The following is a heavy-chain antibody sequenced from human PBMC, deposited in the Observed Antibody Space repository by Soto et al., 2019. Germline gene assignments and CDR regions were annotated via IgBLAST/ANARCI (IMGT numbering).Heavy chain of an antibody. D-gene: IGHD3-22*01. CDR2: INHSGST. CDR3: ARAAGGTMIVVVPPRGWFDP. Sequence: SETLSLTCAVYGGSFSGYYWSWIRQPPGRGLEWIGEINHSGSTNYNPSLKSRVTISVDTSKNQFSLKLSSVTAADTAVYYCARAAGGTMIVVVPPRGWFDPWGQGTLVT. V-gene: IGHV4-34*01. J-gene: IGHJ5*02. CDR1: GGSFSGYY.